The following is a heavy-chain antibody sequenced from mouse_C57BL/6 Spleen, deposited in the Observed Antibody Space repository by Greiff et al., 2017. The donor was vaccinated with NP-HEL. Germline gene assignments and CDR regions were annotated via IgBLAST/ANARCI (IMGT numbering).Heavy chain of an antibody. CDR3: ARGTTVNYFDY. D-gene: IGHD1-1*01. V-gene: IGHV1-64*01. CDR1: GYTFTSYW. J-gene: IGHJ2*01. CDR2: IHPNSGRT. Sequence: VQLQQPGAELVKPGASVKLSCKASGYTFTSYWMHWVKQRPGQGLEWIGMIHPNSGRTNYNEKFKSKATLTVDKSSSTAYMQLSSLTSEDSAVYYCARGTTVNYFDYWGQGTTLTVSS.